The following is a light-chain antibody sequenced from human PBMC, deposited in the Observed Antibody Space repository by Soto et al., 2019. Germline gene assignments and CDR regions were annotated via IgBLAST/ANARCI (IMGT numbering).Light chain of an antibody. J-gene: IGKJ1*01. Sequence: DIQMTQSPSTLSASVGDRVTITCRASQSISSWLAWYQQKPGKAPKPLIYDASSLQSGVPSRFRGSGSGTEFTLTISSLQPDDFATYYCQQYDSYPWTFGQGTKVDFK. CDR3: QQYDSYPWT. CDR1: QSISSW. CDR2: DAS. V-gene: IGKV1-5*01.